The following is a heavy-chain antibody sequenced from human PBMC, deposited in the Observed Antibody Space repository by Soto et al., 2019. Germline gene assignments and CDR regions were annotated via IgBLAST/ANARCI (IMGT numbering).Heavy chain of an antibody. CDR3: ARASSSWFAGSLDY. CDR1: GFTFSNYA. V-gene: IGHV3-23*01. D-gene: IGHD6-13*01. CDR2: ISGSGGST. Sequence: GGSLRLSCAASGFTFSNYAMSWVRQAPGKGLEWVSGISGSGGSTYYPEPVKGRFTISRDNSKNTLYLQMNSLRADDAAVFYCARASSSWFAGSLDYWGQGTLVTVSS. J-gene: IGHJ4*02.